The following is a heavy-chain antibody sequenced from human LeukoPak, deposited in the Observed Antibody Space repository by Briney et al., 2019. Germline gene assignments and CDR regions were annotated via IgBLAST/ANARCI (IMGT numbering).Heavy chain of an antibody. D-gene: IGHD3-16*01. CDR3: ARHNYGDVWGTFDW. CDR2: VFYSGSA. J-gene: IGHJ4*02. V-gene: IGHV4-39*01. Sequence: KPSETLSLTCTVSGGSISSSSYYWGWIRQTPGKGLEWIGSVFYSGSAYYDTSLKSRVTIFADTSKNQFSLKLTSVTAADTAIYFCARHNYGDVWGTFDWWGQGTLVAVSS. CDR1: GGSISSSSYY.